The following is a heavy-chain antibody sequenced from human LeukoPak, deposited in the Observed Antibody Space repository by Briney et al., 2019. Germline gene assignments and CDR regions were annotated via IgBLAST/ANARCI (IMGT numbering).Heavy chain of an antibody. CDR3: ARVGCGSTFYFDY. D-gene: IGHD3-10*01. CDR2: ISSSSSYI. CDR1: GFTFSSYS. V-gene: IGHV3-21*01. J-gene: IGHJ4*02. Sequence: GGSLRLSCAASGFTFSSYSMNWVRQAPGKGLEWVSSISSSSSYIYYADSVKGRFTISRDNAKNSLYLQMNSLRAEDTAVYYCARVGCGSTFYFDYWGQGTLVTVSS.